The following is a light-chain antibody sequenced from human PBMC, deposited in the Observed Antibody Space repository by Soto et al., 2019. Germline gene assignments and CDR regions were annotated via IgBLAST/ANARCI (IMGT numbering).Light chain of an antibody. CDR3: GSWDSSLSAYV. CDR1: SSNIGGNS. V-gene: IGLV1-51*01. CDR2: DDN. J-gene: IGLJ1*01. Sequence: QSVLRQPPSVSAAPGQKVTISCSGISSNIGGNSVSWYQQLPGTAPKLLIYDDNKRPSGIPDRFSGSKSGTSATLGITGFQTGDEADYYCGSWDSSLSAYVFGTGTKVTVL.